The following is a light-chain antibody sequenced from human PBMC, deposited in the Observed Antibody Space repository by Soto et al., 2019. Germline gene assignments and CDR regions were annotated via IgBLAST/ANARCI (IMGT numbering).Light chain of an antibody. V-gene: IGKV3-15*01. CDR1: ESVHRN. CDR3: PHYSNRSPT. CDR2: YAS. J-gene: IGKJ3*01. Sequence: EVVMTQSPATLSVSPGERVTLSCRASESVHRNLAWYQQKPGQGPSLLIYYASTRATGVPDRFTGSGSGTEFTLTISSLQSEDFGVYHCPHYSNRSPTFGPGATVEIK.